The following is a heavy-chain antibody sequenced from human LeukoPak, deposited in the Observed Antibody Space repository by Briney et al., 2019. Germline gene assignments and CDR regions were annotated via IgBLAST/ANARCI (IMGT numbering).Heavy chain of an antibody. CDR2: IKSKTDGGTT. D-gene: IGHD3-9*01. J-gene: IGHJ4*02. V-gene: IGHV3-15*01. Sequence: PGGSLRLSCAASGFTFNNAWMSWVRQAPGKGLDWVGRIKSKTDGGTTDYAAPVKGRFTISRDDSKTTLYLQMNSLKTEDTAVYYCTTDDSWVAYYDIPPRFGWGQGTLVTVSS. CDR1: GFTFNNAW. CDR3: TTDDSWVAYYDIPPRFG.